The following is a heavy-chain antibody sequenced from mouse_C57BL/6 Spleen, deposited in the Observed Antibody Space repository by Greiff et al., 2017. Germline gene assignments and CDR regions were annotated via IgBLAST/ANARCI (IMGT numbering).Heavy chain of an antibody. D-gene: IGHD1-1*01. Sequence: QVQLKQPGAELVMPGASVKLSCKASGYTFTSYWMHWVKQRPGQGLEWIGEIDPSDSYTNYNQKFKGKSTLTVDKSSSTAYMQLSSLTSEDSAVYYCARHHGRYFDYWGQGTTLTVSS. CDR2: IDPSDSYT. V-gene: IGHV1-69*01. CDR1: GYTFTSYW. CDR3: ARHHGRYFDY. J-gene: IGHJ2*01.